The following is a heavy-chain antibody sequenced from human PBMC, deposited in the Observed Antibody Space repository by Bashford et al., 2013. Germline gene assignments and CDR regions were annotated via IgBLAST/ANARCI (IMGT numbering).Heavy chain of an antibody. Sequence: SVKGLPARASGGTFSTYAINWVRQAPGQGLEWMGRIIPIPGTANYAQKFQGRVTITADESTSTAYMELSSLRSEDTAVYYCARESSYNYYYYYMDVLGGKGTTVTVS. V-gene: IGHV1-69*11. CDR1: GGTFSTYA. CDR3: ARESSYNYYYYYMDV. D-gene: IGHD1-26*01. J-gene: IGHJ6*03. CDR2: IIPIPGTA.